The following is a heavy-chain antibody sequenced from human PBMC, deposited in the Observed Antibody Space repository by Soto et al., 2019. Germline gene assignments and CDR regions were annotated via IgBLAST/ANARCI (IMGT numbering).Heavy chain of an antibody. V-gene: IGHV1-3*01. CDR2: INAGNGNT. CDR3: ARVRQYSSSWWNPHFDY. J-gene: IGHJ4*02. CDR1: GYTFTSYA. D-gene: IGHD6-13*01. Sequence: ASVKVSCKASGYTFTSYAMHWVRQAPGQRLEWMGWINAGNGNTKYSQKFQGRVTITRDTSASTAYMELSSLRSEDTAVYYCARVRQYSSSWWNPHFDYWGQGTLVTVSS.